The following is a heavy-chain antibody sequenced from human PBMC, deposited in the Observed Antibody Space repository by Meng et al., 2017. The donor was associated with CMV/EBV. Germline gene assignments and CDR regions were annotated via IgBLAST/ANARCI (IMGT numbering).Heavy chain of an antibody. V-gene: IGHV3-66*01. J-gene: IGHJ4*02. CDR3: ARGNIVGDY. CDR2: IYSGGST. D-gene: IGHD2-21*01. CDR1: GLTGSSNY. Sequence: VEMVGAGGGLAQPGWSLLLSAAADGLTGSSNYMGWVRQAPVKGLEWVSVIYSGGSTYYAGSVKGRFTISRDNSKNTLYLQMNSLRAEDTAVYYCARGNIVGDYWGQGTLVTVSS.